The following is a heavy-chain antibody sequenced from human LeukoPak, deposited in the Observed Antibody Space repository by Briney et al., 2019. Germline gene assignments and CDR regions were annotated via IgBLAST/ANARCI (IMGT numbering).Heavy chain of an antibody. J-gene: IGHJ4*02. CDR3: ARYGGYSRGWTYGAGDY. V-gene: IGHV3-30*04. CDR1: GFTFSSYV. Sequence: PGRSLRLSCAASGFTFSSYVMHWVRQAPGKGLECVAVISNDGSDKYYADSVKGRFTISRDNSKNTLYLQMNSLRAEDTALYYCARYGGYSRGWTYGAGDYWGQGTLVTVSS. CDR2: ISNDGSDK. D-gene: IGHD6-19*01.